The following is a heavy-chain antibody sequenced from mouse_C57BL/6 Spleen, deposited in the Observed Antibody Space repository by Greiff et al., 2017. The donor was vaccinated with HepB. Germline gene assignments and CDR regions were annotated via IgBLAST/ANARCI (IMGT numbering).Heavy chain of an antibody. V-gene: IGHV1-82*01. CDR1: GYAFSSSW. Sequence: VQLQQSGPELVKPGASVKISCKASGYAFSSSWMNWVKQRPGKGLEWIGRIYPGDGDTNYNGKFKGKATLTAEKSSSTSYMQLSSLTSEDSAVHFCARGYSIGPWGQGTTLTVSS. CDR2: IYPGDGDT. J-gene: IGHJ2*01. CDR3: ARGYSIGP. D-gene: IGHD2-5*01.